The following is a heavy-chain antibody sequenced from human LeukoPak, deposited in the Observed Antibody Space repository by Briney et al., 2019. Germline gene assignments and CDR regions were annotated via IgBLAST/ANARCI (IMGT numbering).Heavy chain of an antibody. Sequence: PGGSLRLSCAASGFTFSSYWMSWVRQAPGKGLEWVANIKQDGSEKYYVDSVKGRFTISRDNAKNSLYLQMNSLRAEDTAVYYCASGEYYEILTGYYTRTLFDYWGQRTLVTVSS. J-gene: IGHJ4*02. V-gene: IGHV3-7*01. CDR2: IKQDGSEK. CDR1: GFTFSSYW. CDR3: ASGEYYEILTGYYTRTLFDY. D-gene: IGHD3-9*01.